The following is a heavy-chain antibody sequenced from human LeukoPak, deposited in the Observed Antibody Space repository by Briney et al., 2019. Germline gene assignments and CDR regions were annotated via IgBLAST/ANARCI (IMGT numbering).Heavy chain of an antibody. CDR1: GGSISSYY. Sequence: SETLSLTCTVSGGSISSYYWSWIRQPAGEGLEWIGRLHTSGSTHYNPSLKSRVTMSVDTSKNQFSLKLSSVTAADTAVYYCARGRGYSYGPFYYYYYMDVWGKGTTVTISS. CDR2: LHTSGST. D-gene: IGHD5-18*01. J-gene: IGHJ6*03. V-gene: IGHV4-4*07. CDR3: ARGRGYSYGPFYYYYYMDV.